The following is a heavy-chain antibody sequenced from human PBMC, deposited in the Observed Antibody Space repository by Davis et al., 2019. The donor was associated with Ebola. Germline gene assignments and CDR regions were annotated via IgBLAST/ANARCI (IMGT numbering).Heavy chain of an antibody. D-gene: IGHD6-19*01. J-gene: IGHJ4*02. CDR1: GFTFNSYG. CDR3: AKQGFSTGRLYY. CDR2: MRYDESNK. V-gene: IGHV3-30*02. Sequence: GESLKISCAASGFTFNSYGMHWVRQAPGKGLEWVTFMRYDESNKYYADSVKGRFTISRDNSKNTLYLQMNSLRAKDTAVYYCAKQGFSTGRLYYGGQGTLFTASS.